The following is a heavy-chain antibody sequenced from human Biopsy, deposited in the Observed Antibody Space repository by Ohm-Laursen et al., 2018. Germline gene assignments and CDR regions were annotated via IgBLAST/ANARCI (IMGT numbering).Heavy chain of an antibody. V-gene: IGHV4-4*07. CDR3: VRDLPSSYYYAMDV. CDR2: TYKGGNT. J-gene: IGHJ6*02. Sequence: SETLSLTCTVSAASITSYYWSWIRQPAGQGLEWIGHTYKGGNTNHNPSLKSRVSMSVDTSKNQLSLTLRSVTAADTAVYYCVRDLPSSYYYAMDVWGQGTTVTVSS. CDR1: AASITSYY.